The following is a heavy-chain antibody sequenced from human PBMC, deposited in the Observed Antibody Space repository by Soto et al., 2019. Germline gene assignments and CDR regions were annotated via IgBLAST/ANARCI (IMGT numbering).Heavy chain of an antibody. D-gene: IGHD2-2*02. CDR1: GGSISSGDYY. CDR3: ARDRKYRQRVLGYCSSTSCYTHWFDP. Sequence: LSLTCTVSGGSISSGDYYWSWIRQPPGKGLEWIGYIYYSGSTYYNPSLKSRVTISVDTSKNQFSLKLSSVTAADTAVYYCARDRKYRQRVLGYCSSTSCYTHWFDPWGQGTLVTVSS. CDR2: IYYSGST. J-gene: IGHJ5*02. V-gene: IGHV4-30-4*01.